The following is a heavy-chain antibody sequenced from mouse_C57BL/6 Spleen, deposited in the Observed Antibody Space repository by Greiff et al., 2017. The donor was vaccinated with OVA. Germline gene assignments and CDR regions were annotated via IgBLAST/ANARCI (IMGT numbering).Heavy chain of an antibody. CDR1: GFSLTSYG. D-gene: IGHD1-1*01. V-gene: IGHV2-2*01. Sequence: QVQLKESGPGLVQPSQSLSITCTVSGFSLTSYGVHWVRQSPGKGLEWLGVIWSGGSTAYNAAFISRLSISKDNSKSQVFFKMNSLQADDTAIYYCARKYYGSRSYWYFDVWGTGTTVTVSS. CDR2: IWSGGST. CDR3: ARKYYGSRSYWYFDV. J-gene: IGHJ1*03.